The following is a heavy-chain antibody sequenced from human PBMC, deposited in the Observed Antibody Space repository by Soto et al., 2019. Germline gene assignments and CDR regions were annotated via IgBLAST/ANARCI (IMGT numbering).Heavy chain of an antibody. CDR2: ISGSGGST. CDR1: GFTFSSYA. D-gene: IGHD2-15*01. Sequence: RGSLRLSCAASGFTFSSYAMSWFRQAPGKGLEWVSAISGSGGSTYYADSVKGRFTISRDNSKNTLYLQMNSLRAEDTAVYYCAKEYCSGGSCYQNWFDPWGQGTLVTVSS. J-gene: IGHJ5*02. V-gene: IGHV3-23*01. CDR3: AKEYCSGGSCYQNWFDP.